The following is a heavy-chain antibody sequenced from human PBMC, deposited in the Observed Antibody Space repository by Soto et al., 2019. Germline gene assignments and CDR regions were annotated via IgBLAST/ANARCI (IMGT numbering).Heavy chain of an antibody. J-gene: IGHJ5*02. CDR2: MNPNSGNT. CDR3: VIVVVPAASPMWFDP. V-gene: IGHV1-8*01. Sequence: QVQLVQSGAEVKKPGASVKVSCKASGYTFTSYDINWVRQATGQGLEWMGWMNPNSGNTGYAQKCQGRVTMTSDISISTAYMELSSLRSEDTAVYYCVIVVVPAASPMWFDPWGQGTLVTVSS. CDR1: GYTFTSYD. D-gene: IGHD2-2*01.